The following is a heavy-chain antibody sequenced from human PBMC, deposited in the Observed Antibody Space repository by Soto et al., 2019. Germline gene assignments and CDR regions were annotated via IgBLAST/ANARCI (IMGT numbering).Heavy chain of an antibody. CDR3: ARGHTAPSSGYVVGGLLFGKLLDY. V-gene: IGHV4-59*12. D-gene: IGHD5-12*01. Sequence: PSETLSLTCNVSGGYICSYYWSWIRQPPGKGLEWSGYIYYSGSTNYNPSLKSRVTISVDTSKNQFSLKLSSVTAADTAVYYCARGHTAPSSGYVVGGLLFGKLLDYWGQGTLVTVSS. CDR2: IYYSGST. J-gene: IGHJ4*02. CDR1: GGYICSYY.